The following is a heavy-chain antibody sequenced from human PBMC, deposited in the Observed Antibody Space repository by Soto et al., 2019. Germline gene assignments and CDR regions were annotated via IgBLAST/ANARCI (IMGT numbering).Heavy chain of an antibody. Sequence: GASVKVSCKASGYTFTGYYMHWVRQAPGQGLEWMGWINPNSGGTNYAQKFQGRVTMTRDTSISTAYMELSRLRSDDTAVYYCARRGSSWYEGLDYWGQGTLVTVSS. CDR1: GYTFTGYY. J-gene: IGHJ4*02. CDR2: INPNSGGT. CDR3: ARRGSSWYEGLDY. D-gene: IGHD6-13*01. V-gene: IGHV1-2*02.